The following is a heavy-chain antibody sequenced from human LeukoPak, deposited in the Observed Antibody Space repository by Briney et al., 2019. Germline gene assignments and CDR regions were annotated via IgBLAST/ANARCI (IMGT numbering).Heavy chain of an antibody. D-gene: IGHD4-23*01. CDR3: ARDPANGGNSVPDY. J-gene: IGHJ4*02. CDR1: GFSFSSYG. Sequence: HPGRSLRLSCAASGFSFSSYGMHWVRQAPGKGLEWVAVIWYDGSNKYYADSVKGRFTISKDNSKNTLYLEMNSLRAEDTAVYYCARDPANGGNSVPDYWGQGTLVTVSS. V-gene: IGHV3-33*01. CDR2: IWYDGSNK.